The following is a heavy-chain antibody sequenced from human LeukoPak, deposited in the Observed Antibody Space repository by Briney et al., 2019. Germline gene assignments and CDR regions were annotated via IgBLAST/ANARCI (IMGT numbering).Heavy chain of an antibody. CDR1: GYSLTSYW. D-gene: IGHD3-10*01. Sequence: GESLKISCKGSGYSLTSYWIGWVRQMPGKGLEGMGIIYPGDSDTIYSPSFQGQVTISADKSISTAYLQWSSLKASDTDMYCCAVVVRGVIIGGYFDYWGQGTLVTVSS. CDR3: AVVVRGVIIGGYFDY. V-gene: IGHV5-51*01. J-gene: IGHJ4*02. CDR2: IYPGDSDT.